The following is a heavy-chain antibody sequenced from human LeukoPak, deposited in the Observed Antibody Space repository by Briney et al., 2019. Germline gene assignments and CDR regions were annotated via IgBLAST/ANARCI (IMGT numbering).Heavy chain of an antibody. CDR1: GYTFTSYD. D-gene: IGHD6-13*01. CDR2: MNPNSGNT. V-gene: IGHV1-8*01. CDR3: ARGRLAAAGTGFDY. Sequence: VASVKVSCKASGYTFTSYDINWVRQATGQGLEWMGWMNPNSGNTGYAQKFQGRVTMTRNISISTAYMELSSLRSEDTAVYYCARGRLAAAGTGFDYWGQGTLVTVSS. J-gene: IGHJ4*02.